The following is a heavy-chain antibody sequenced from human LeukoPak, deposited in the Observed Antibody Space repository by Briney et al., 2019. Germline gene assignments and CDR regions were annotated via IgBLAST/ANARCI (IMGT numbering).Heavy chain of an antibody. CDR2: ISAYNGNT. D-gene: IGHD3-22*01. V-gene: IGHV1-18*01. CDR3: ARVSLSSSGYYVDT. Sequence: ASVKVSCKASGYSFSNYGISWVRQAPGQGLEWMAWISAYNGNTKYAEKFQGRVTMTTDTSTSTAHMELRSQRSDDTAVYYCARVSLSSSGYYVDTWGQGTLVTVSS. CDR1: GYSFSNYG. J-gene: IGHJ5*02.